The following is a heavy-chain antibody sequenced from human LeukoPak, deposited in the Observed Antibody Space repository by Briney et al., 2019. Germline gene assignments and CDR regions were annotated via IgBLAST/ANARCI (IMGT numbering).Heavy chain of an antibody. J-gene: IGHJ4*02. D-gene: IGHD2-2*01. CDR2: IYYSGST. CDR3: ARADCSSTSCYFCS. CDR1: GGSISSYY. V-gene: IGHV4-59*01. Sequence: SETLSLTCTVSGGSISSYYWSWIRQPPGKELEWIGYIYYSGSTNYNPSLKSRVTISVDTSKNQFSLKLSSVTAADTAVYYCARADCSSTSCYFCSWGQGTLVTVSS.